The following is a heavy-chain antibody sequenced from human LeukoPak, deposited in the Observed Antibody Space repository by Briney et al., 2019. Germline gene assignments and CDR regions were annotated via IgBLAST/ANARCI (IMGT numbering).Heavy chain of an antibody. CDR3: ARDSSRGLFDY. J-gene: IGHJ4*02. Sequence: PSETLSLTCTVSGGSVSSGSYYWSWIRQPPGKGLEWIGYIYYSGSTNYNPSLKSRVTISVDTSKNQFSLKLSSVTAADTAVYYCARDSSRGLFDYWGQGTLVTVSS. CDR1: GGSVSSGSYY. CDR2: IYYSGST. V-gene: IGHV4-61*01.